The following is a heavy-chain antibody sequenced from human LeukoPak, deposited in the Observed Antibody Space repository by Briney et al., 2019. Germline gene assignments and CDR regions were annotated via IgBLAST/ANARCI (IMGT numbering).Heavy chain of an antibody. D-gene: IGHD3-16*01. J-gene: IGHJ4*02. CDR3: AKGGGYGGSFFDY. Sequence: SETLSLTCAVSGGSISSGGYYWSWIRQPPGKGLEWIGYIYYSGSTNYNPSLKSRVTISVDTSKNQFSLKLSSVTAADTAVYYCAKGGGYGGSFFDYWGQGTLVTVSS. CDR2: IYYSGST. V-gene: IGHV4-61*08. CDR1: GGSISSGGYY.